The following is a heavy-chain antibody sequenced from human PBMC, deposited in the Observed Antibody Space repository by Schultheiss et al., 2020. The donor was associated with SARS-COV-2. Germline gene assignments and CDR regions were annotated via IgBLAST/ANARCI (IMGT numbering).Heavy chain of an antibody. CDR2: IYSSGST. CDR3: ARGYSSSSKQHYGMDV. J-gene: IGHJ6*02. D-gene: IGHD6-6*01. Sequence: SETLSLTCTVSGGSISSYYWSWIRQSAGKGLEWIGRIYSSGSTNYNPSLKSRVTMSVDTSKNQFSLQLNSVTPEDTAVYYCARGYSSSSKQHYGMDVWGQGTTVTVSS. CDR1: GGSISSYY. V-gene: IGHV4-4*07.